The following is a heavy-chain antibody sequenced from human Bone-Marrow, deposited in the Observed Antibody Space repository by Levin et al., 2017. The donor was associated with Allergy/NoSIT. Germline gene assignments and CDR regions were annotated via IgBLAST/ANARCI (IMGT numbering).Heavy chain of an antibody. CDR1: GFTFTTYA. J-gene: IGHJ6*02. Sequence: GESLKISCATSGFTFTTYAIHWVRQAPGKGLEWVAVIWNDGSNEYYADSVRGRFTISRDNSKNTLYLQMNSLRAEDTAVYYCARDSVQVVEPAPDDNNQPSLLMDVWGQGTTVIVSS. V-gene: IGHV3-33*01. CDR2: IWNDGSNE. CDR3: ARDSVQVVEPAPDDNNQPSLLMDV. D-gene: IGHD3-22*01.